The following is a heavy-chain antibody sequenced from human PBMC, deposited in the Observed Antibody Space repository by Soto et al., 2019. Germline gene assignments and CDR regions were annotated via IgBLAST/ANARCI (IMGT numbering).Heavy chain of an antibody. CDR3: AKLSCTSSTCYFPGWFDP. J-gene: IGHJ5*02. V-gene: IGHV4-31*03. CDR2: VYYSGSS. Sequence: QVQLQESGPGLVKPSETLSLTCTVSGDSISGGASFWSWIRQPPGKGLEWIANVYYSGSSYYSPSLKSRLTISVDTTKNQFSLQLKSMTAADTAVYYCAKLSCTSSTCYFPGWFDPWGQGTLVTVSS. CDR1: GDSISGGASF. D-gene: IGHD2-2*01.